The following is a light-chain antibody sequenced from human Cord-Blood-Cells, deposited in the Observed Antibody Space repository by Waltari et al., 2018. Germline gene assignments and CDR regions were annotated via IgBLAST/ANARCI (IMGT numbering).Light chain of an antibody. CDR3: NSRDSSGNHVV. Sequence: SSELTQDPAVSVALGQTVRITCQGDSLRSYYASWYQQKPGQAPVLVIYGKNNRPSGIAGGFSGSSSGNTASLTITGAQAEGEADYYCNSRDSSGNHVVFGGGTKLTVL. J-gene: IGLJ2*01. CDR2: GKN. V-gene: IGLV3-19*01. CDR1: SLRSYY.